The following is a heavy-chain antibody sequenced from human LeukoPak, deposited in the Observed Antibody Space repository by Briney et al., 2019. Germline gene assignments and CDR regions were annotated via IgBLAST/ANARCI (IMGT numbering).Heavy chain of an antibody. CDR1: GFTFRNFW. Sequence: GGSLRLSCAASGFTFRNFWMNWARQAPGKGLEWVASIMKDGGQKKYVDPVKGRFTISRDNAQNSLYLQMSGLRAEDTAMYYCVRDADFYKGDYWGQGTLVTVSS. CDR2: IMKDGGQK. V-gene: IGHV3-7*03. CDR3: VRDADFYKGDY. J-gene: IGHJ4*02. D-gene: IGHD5-24*01.